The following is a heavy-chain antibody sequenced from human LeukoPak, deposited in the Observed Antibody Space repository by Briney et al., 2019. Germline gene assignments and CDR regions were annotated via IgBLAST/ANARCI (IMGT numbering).Heavy chain of an antibody. CDR1: GGSISSSSYY. J-gene: IGHJ5*02. V-gene: IGHV4-39*07. D-gene: IGHD6-19*01. Sequence: SGTLSLTCTVSGGSISSSSYYWGWIRQPPGKGLEWIGSIYYSGSTYYNPSLKSRVTISVDTSKNQFSLKLSSVTAADTAVYYCARVGVAVADGPNGFDPWGQGTLVTVSS. CDR3: ARVGVAVADGPNGFDP. CDR2: IYYSGST.